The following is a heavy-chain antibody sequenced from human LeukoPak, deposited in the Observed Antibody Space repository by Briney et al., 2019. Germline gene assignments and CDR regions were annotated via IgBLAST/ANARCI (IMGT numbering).Heavy chain of an antibody. CDR2: ISGSGGST. CDR3: ARDYVWGSYRTSYYYYYMDV. V-gene: IGHV3-23*01. Sequence: GGSLRLSCAASGFTFSSYAMSWVRQAPGKGLEWVSAISGSGGSTYYADSVKGRFTISRDNSKNTLYLQMNSLRAEDTAVYYCARDYVWGSYRTSYYYYYMDVWSKGTTVTASS. CDR1: GFTFSSYA. J-gene: IGHJ6*03. D-gene: IGHD3-16*02.